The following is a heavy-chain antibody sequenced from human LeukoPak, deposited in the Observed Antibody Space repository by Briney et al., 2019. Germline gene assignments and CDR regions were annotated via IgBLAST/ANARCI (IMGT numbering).Heavy chain of an antibody. CDR1: GFTFSSYA. CDR2: IGGSGDSI. J-gene: IGHJ4*02. V-gene: IGHV3-23*01. D-gene: IGHD3-10*01. CDR3: AKGHSGSYSPLFHY. Sequence: GGSLGLSGPASGFTFSSYAMTWVRQPPGKGLQGVQIIGGSGDSIYYADSVKGRFTISRDNSQNTLYLQMNSLSAEDTAVYYCAKGHSGSYSPLFHYWGQGTLVTVSS.